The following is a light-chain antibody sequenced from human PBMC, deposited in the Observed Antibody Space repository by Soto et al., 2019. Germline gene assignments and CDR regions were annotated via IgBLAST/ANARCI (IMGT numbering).Light chain of an antibody. J-gene: IGKJ1*01. CDR3: KQYNSWPRT. CDR1: QSVNSN. Sequence: EIVMTQSPATLSVSPGERATLSCRASQSVNSNLAWYQQKPGQAHRLLIYGASSRATGIQARFSGSGSGTEFTLTITSLQSEDFAVYYCKQYNSWPRTFGQGTKVDIK. V-gene: IGKV3-15*01. CDR2: GAS.